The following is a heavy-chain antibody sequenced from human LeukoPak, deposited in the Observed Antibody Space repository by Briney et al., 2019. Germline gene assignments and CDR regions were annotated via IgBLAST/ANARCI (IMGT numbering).Heavy chain of an antibody. CDR2: VSYAGSTT. V-gene: IGHV3-30*18. CDR3: AKEPIPVAGGYYFDY. J-gene: IGHJ4*02. CDR1: AFTFSNYG. Sequence: GGSLRLSCAASAFTFSNYGMHWVRQAPGKGLEWVAVVSYAGSTTYYADSVKGRFTISRDNSKNTLYLQMNSLRAEDTAVYYCAKEPIPVAGGYYFDYWGQGTLVTVSS. D-gene: IGHD6-19*01.